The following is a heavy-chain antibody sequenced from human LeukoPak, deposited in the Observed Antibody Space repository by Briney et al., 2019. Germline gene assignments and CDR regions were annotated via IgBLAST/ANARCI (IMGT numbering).Heavy chain of an antibody. CDR3: ARDSGGSYILYY. J-gene: IGHJ4*02. CDR2: ISYDGSNK. Sequence: GRSLRLSCAASGFTFSSYAMHWVRQAPGKGLEWVAVISYDGSNKYYADSVKGRFTISRDNSKNTLYLQMNSLRAEDTAVYYCARDSGGSYILYYWGQGTPVTVSS. V-gene: IGHV3-30*04. CDR1: GFTFSSYA. D-gene: IGHD1-26*01.